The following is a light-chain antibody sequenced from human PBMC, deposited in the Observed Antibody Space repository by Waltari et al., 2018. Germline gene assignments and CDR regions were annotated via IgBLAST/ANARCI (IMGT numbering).Light chain of an antibody. CDR1: QSVTND. V-gene: IGKV3-11*01. J-gene: IGKJ4*01. CDR2: DIS. Sequence: DIVLTQSPPTLSLSPGESAPLPCRASQSVTNDLAGYQQKPGQAPRPRIYDISTRATSIPARFNGSGSGTDFTLTISSLGPEDFAVYYCLQRDRWLTFGGGTKVEIK. CDR3: LQRDRWLT.